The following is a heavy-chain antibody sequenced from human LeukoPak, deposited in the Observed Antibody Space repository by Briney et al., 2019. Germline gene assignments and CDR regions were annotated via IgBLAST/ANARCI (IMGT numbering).Heavy chain of an antibody. CDR1: GYSFTSYW. J-gene: IGHJ6*02. CDR2: NYPGDSDT. Sequence: GESLKTSCKGSGYSFTSYWNWWGRQMPGKGVEWMVINYPGDSDTRYSPSFHGQVTISADRSINTAYLQWSSLKASDTAMYYCARQPYSSSWYHGMDVWGQGTTVTVSS. V-gene: IGHV5-51*01. CDR3: ARQPYSSSWYHGMDV. D-gene: IGHD6-13*01.